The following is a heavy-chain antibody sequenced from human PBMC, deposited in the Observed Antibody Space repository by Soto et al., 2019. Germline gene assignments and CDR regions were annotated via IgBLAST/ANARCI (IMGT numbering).Heavy chain of an antibody. CDR2: IYYSGST. CDR3: ARPKEWLEVNAFDI. D-gene: IGHD6-19*01. Sequence: QLQLQESGPGLVKPSETLSLTCTVSGGSISSSSYYWGWIRQPPGKGLEWIGSIYYSGSTYYNPSLKSRVTISVDTSKNQFSLKLSSVTAADTAVYYCARPKEWLEVNAFDIWGQGTMVTVSS. CDR1: GGSISSSSYY. J-gene: IGHJ3*02. V-gene: IGHV4-39*01.